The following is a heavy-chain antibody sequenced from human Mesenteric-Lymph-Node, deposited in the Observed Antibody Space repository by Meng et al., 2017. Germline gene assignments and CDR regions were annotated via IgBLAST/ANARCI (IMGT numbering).Heavy chain of an antibody. CDR1: GFTFSDHA. CDR2: ISGSGVHK. J-gene: IGHJ4*02. V-gene: IGHV3-23*01. CDR3: AKALKSGGYWFEGGSDH. D-gene: IGHD2-21*01. Sequence: GEFLKISCAASGFTFSDHAMSWVRLVPGEGLEWVSSISGSGVHKYYAASVKGRFSISRDNSKNTVSLQMSTLRAEDTAIYYCAKALKSGGYWFEGGSDHWGQGVLVTVSS.